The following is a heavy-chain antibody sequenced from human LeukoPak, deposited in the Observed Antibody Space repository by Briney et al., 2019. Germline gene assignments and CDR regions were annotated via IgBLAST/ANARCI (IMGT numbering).Heavy chain of an antibody. CDR3: AGRYYYDSSGYYLGSDY. CDR1: GFTFSSYA. J-gene: IGHJ4*02. Sequence: GGSLRLSCAASGFTFSSYAMSWVRQAPGKGLEWVSAISGSGGSTYYADSVKGRSTISRDNSKNTLYLQINSLRAEDTAVYYCAGRYYYDSSGYYLGSDYWGQGTLVTVSS. D-gene: IGHD3-22*01. V-gene: IGHV3-23*01. CDR2: ISGSGGST.